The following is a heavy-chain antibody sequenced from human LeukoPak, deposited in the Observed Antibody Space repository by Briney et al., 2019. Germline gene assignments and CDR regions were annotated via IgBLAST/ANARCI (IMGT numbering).Heavy chain of an antibody. D-gene: IGHD6-19*01. V-gene: IGHV1-69*05. CDR3: ARVAGARGTNYYYYYYYMDV. J-gene: IGHJ6*03. Sequence: ASVKVSCKASGGTFSSYAISWVRQAPGQGLEWMGGIIPIFGTANYAQKFQGRVTMTTDTSTSTAYMELRSLRSDDTAVYYCARVAGARGTNYYYYYYYMDVWGKGTTVTVSS. CDR1: GGTFSSYA. CDR2: IIPIFGTA.